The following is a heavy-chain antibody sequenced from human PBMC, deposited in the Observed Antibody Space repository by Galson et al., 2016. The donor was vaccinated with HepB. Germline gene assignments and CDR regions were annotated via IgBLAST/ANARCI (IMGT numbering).Heavy chain of an antibody. CDR3: AKGWVGESNVGYFDL. Sequence: QSGAEVKKPGESLKISCKGSGDSGINSWIGWVRQMPGRGLEWMGIIYVDDSDTRYSPSFQGLVTISAHRSINPAYLQWNSLQASDTAIYFCAKGWVGESNVGYFDLWGRGTLVTVSP. J-gene: IGHJ2*01. CDR2: IYVDDSDT. D-gene: IGHD3-10*01. CDR1: GDSGINSW. V-gene: IGHV5-51*03.